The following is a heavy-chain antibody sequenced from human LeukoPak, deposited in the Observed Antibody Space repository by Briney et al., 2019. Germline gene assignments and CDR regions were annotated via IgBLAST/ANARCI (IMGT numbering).Heavy chain of an antibody. J-gene: IGHJ4*02. CDR2: IDQGGSVR. Sequence: GGPLRPSCAASGFSFSTYWMSWVRQAPEKGLEFVANIDQGGSVRNYMDSLKGRCTISRDNAKKSLYLEINSLRADDTAVYYCARDPESSSFDLWGRGALVTVSS. CDR1: GFSFSTYW. V-gene: IGHV3-7*01. D-gene: IGHD6-13*01. CDR3: ARDPESSSFDL.